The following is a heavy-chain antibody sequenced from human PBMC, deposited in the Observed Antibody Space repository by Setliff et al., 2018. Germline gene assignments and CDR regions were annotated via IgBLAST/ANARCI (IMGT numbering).Heavy chain of an antibody. D-gene: IGHD1-1*01. CDR2: IHYTGNT. V-gene: IGHV4-39*01. Sequence: PSETLSLTCTVSGGSINSGSYFWGWIRQPPGKGLEWIGRIHYTGNTYYNASLKSRVTMSVDTSKNQFSLRLTSVTAADTAVYYCARTGTYRYFDHWGQGTLVTVSS. CDR3: ARTGTYRYFDH. J-gene: IGHJ4*02. CDR1: GGSINSGSYF.